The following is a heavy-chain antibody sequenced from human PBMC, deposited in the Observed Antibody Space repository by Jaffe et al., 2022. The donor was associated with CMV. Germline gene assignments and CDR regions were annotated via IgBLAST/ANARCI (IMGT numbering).Heavy chain of an antibody. CDR3: ARGRNSGSLPYNWFDP. D-gene: IGHD1-26*01. CDR1: GYTFTGYY. V-gene: IGHV1-2*02. Sequence: QVQLVQSGAEVKKPGASVKVSCKASGYTFTGYYMHWVRQAPGQGLEWMGWINPNSGGTNYAQKFQGRVTMTRDTSISTAYMELSRLRSDDTAVYYCARGRNSGSLPYNWFDPWGQGTLVTVSS. CDR2: INPNSGGT. J-gene: IGHJ5*02.